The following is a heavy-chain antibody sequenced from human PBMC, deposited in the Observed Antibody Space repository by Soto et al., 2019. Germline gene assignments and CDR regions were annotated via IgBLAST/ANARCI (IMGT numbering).Heavy chain of an antibody. CDR3: ARHIHNQGFEYYFAS. D-gene: IGHD3-9*01. Sequence: QLQLQESGPGLVKPSETLSLTCNASGGSITSSGSAWGWIRQSPGKGLEWIGTIDYSGNIYYIPSLKSRNNISVDTSKNQSALKQSSVTAADTAVYYCARHIHNQGFEYYFASWGQGTLVTVSS. CDR1: GGSITSSGSA. V-gene: IGHV4-39*01. J-gene: IGHJ4*02. CDR2: IDYSGNI.